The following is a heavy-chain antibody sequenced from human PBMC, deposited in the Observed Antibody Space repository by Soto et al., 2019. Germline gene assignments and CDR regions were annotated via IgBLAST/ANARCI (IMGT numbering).Heavy chain of an antibody. CDR3: ARESLLKSIPTYRYFYYAMDV. Sequence: EVQLVESGGGLVLPGGSPRLSCAASGFIFSSSWMTWVRQAPGKGLEWVANIKPDGSELYYADSVKGRFTISRDNARNSLYLQMSSLRAEDTAVYYCARESLLKSIPTYRYFYYAMDVWGQGTTVIVSS. J-gene: IGHJ6*02. CDR2: IKPDGSEL. V-gene: IGHV3-7*03. D-gene: IGHD2-21*01. CDR1: GFIFSSSW.